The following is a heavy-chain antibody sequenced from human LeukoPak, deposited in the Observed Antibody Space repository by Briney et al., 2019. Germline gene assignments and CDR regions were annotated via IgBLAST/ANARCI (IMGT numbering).Heavy chain of an antibody. J-gene: IGHJ6*03. D-gene: IGHD3-3*01. CDR2: INWNSRNI. CDR3: AKASGGTYYYYMDV. Sequence: RRSLRLSCAASGFTFDDYAMHWVRQAPGKGLEWVSCINWNSRNIGYADSVKGRFTISRDNAKNSLYLQMNSLRAEDTALYYCAKASGGTYYYYMDVWGKGTTVTVSS. CDR1: GFTFDDYA. V-gene: IGHV3-9*01.